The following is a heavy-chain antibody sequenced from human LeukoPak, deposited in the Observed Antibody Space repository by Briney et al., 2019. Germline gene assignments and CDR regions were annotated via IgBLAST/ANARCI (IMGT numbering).Heavy chain of an antibody. CDR3: ARDWVVVTAILSNYYYYGMDV. J-gene: IGHJ6*02. Sequence: GGSLRLSCAASGFTFSDYYMSWIRQAPGRGLEWVSYISSSGSTIYYADSVKGRFTISRDNAKNSLYLQMNSLRAEDTAVYYCARDWVVVTAILSNYYYYGMDVWGQGTTVTVSS. CDR1: GFTFSDYY. V-gene: IGHV3-11*01. D-gene: IGHD2-21*02. CDR2: ISSSGSTI.